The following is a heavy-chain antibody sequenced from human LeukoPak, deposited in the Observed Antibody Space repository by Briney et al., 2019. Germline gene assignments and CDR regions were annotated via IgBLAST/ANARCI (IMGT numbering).Heavy chain of an antibody. J-gene: IGHJ4*02. D-gene: IGHD3-3*01. Sequence: GSSVKFSCKASVGTLSSYAISWVRQAPGQGLEWMGGIIPIFGTANYAQKFQGRVTSTTDESTSTAYMELSSLRSEDTAVYHCARGSAWSGIENYFDYWGQGTLVTVSS. CDR3: ARGSAWSGIENYFDY. CDR2: IIPIFGTA. V-gene: IGHV1-69*05. CDR1: VGTLSSYA.